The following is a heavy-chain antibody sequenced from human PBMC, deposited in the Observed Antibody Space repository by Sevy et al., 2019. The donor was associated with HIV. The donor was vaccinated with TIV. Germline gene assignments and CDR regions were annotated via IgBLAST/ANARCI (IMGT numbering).Heavy chain of an antibody. D-gene: IGHD3-16*02. CDR1: GFTFSSYA. J-gene: IGHJ5*02. V-gene: IGHV3-30*01. CDR2: ISYDGSNK. CDR3: ARVDLQGDYVWGSYRS. Sequence: GGYLRLSCAASGFTFSSYAMHWVRQAPGKGLEWVAVISYDGSNKYYADSVKGRFTVSRDNSKNTLYLQMNSLRAEDTTVYYCARVDLQGDYVWGSYRSWGQGTLVTVSS.